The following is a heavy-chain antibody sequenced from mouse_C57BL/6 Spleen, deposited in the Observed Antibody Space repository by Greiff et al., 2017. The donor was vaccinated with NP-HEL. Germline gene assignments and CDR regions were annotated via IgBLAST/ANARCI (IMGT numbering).Heavy chain of an antibody. CDR2: ISYDGSN. D-gene: IGHD1-3*01. V-gene: IGHV3-6*01. CDR3: ARGSSLAY. Sequence: EVHLVESGPGLVKPSQSLSLTCSVTGYSITSGYYWNWIRQFPGNKLEWMGYISYDGSNNYNPSLKNRISITRDTSKNQFFLKLNSVTTEDTATYYCARGSSLAYWGQGTLVTVSA. CDR1: GYSITSGYY. J-gene: IGHJ3*01.